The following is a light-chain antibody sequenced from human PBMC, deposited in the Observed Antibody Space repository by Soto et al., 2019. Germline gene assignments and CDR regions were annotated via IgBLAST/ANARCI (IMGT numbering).Light chain of an antibody. CDR2: GAF. Sequence: EIVMTQSPATLSVSPGERATLSCRASQSVASDLAWYQQKPGQAPRLLIYGAFTRATGIPARFSGSGSGTEFTLTLSSLQSEDFAISYCQQYNNWLTFGGGTKVEIK. CDR1: QSVASD. CDR3: QQYNNWLT. J-gene: IGKJ4*01. V-gene: IGKV3-15*01.